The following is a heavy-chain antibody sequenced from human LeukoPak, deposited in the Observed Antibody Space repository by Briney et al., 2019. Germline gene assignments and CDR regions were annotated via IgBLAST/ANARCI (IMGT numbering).Heavy chain of an antibody. CDR3: ARVLSSGYLERDAFGI. Sequence: SETLSLTCAVSGGSITSGSYYWTWIRQPAGKGLEWIGRVYTSGSTNYNPYLKSRVTISVDTSKNQFSLNLRSVTAADTAVYYCARVLSSGYLERDAFGIWGQGTMVTVSS. CDR1: GGSITSGSYY. D-gene: IGHD3-22*01. J-gene: IGHJ3*02. V-gene: IGHV4-61*02. CDR2: VYTSGST.